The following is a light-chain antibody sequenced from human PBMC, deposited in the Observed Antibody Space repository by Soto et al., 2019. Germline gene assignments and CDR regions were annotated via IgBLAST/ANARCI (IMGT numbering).Light chain of an antibody. V-gene: IGKV3-20*01. CDR2: GAS. Sequence: EIVLTQSPGTLSLSPGEGATLSCRASQSVSSNYLAWYHHKPGQAPRLLIYGASSSATGVPDRFSGSGSGTDFTLTISRLEPEDFAVYYCQQYGSSPLTFGGGTKVEIK. CDR1: QSVSSNY. J-gene: IGKJ4*01. CDR3: QQYGSSPLT.